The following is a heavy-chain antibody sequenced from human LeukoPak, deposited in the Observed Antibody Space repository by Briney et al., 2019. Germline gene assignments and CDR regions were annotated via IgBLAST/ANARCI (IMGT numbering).Heavy chain of an antibody. CDR1: GFTFSSYS. CDR2: ISSSSSYI. V-gene: IGHV3-21*01. J-gene: IGHJ4*02. CDR3: ARAPDGEYCSSTSCSNFDY. D-gene: IGHD2-2*01. Sequence: GGSLRLSCAASGFTFSSYSMNWVRQAPGKGLEWVSSISSSSSYIYYADSVKGRFTISRDNAKNSLYLQMNSLRAEDTAVYYCARAPDGEYCSSTSCSNFDYWGRGTLVTVSS.